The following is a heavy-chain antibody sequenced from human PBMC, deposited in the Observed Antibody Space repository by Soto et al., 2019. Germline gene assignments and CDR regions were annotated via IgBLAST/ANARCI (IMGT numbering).Heavy chain of an antibody. D-gene: IGHD3-16*01. CDR1: GYSFTSYW. CDR2: IYPGDSDT. V-gene: IGHV5-51*01. Sequence: PGESLKISCKGSGYSFTSYWIGWVRQMPGKGLEWMGIIYPGDSDTRYSPSFQGQVTISADKSISTAYLQWSSLKASDTAMYYCATMGGGYNPPRKYYYYYGMDVWGQGTTVTVSS. J-gene: IGHJ6*02. CDR3: ATMGGGYNPPRKYYYYYGMDV.